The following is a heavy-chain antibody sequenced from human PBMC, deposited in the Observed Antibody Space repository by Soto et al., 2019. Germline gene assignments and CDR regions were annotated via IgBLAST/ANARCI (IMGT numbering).Heavy chain of an antibody. D-gene: IGHD3-22*01. V-gene: IGHV3-30*18. Sequence: QVQLVESGGGVVQPGRSLRLSCAASGFTFSRYGMHWVRQAPGKGLEWVAVISYDGSNKYYADSVKGRFTISRDNSKNTLYLQMNSLRAQDTAVYCCAKAARHYYDSGVYYWENWYFDLWGRGTLVTVSS. J-gene: IGHJ2*01. CDR3: AKAARHYYDSGVYYWENWYFDL. CDR1: GFTFSRYG. CDR2: ISYDGSNK.